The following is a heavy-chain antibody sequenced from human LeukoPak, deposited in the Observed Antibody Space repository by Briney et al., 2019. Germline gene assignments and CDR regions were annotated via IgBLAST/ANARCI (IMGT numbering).Heavy chain of an antibody. CDR1: GYTFPRNG. V-gene: IGHV1-18*01. J-gene: IGHJ4*02. Sequence: EASVKVSFKASGYTFPRNGISWLRQPPGQGLEGMGWISAYNGNTNYAQKLQGRVTMTTDTSTSTAYMELRSLRSDDTAVYYCARDLDAYYQADYWGQGTLVTVSS. D-gene: IGHD2-2*01. CDR2: ISAYNGNT. CDR3: ARDLDAYYQADY.